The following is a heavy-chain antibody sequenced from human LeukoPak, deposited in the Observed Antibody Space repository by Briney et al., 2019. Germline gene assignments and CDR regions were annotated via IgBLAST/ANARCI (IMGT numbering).Heavy chain of an antibody. V-gene: IGHV3-48*01. Sequence: GGSLRLSCAASGFTFSSYSMNWVRQAPGKVLEWVSYISSSSSTIYYADSVKGRFTISRDNAKNSLYLQMNSLRAEDTAVYYCARGPIAVARLLDYWGQGTLVTVSS. CDR2: ISSSSSTI. J-gene: IGHJ4*02. D-gene: IGHD6-19*01. CDR1: GFTFSSYS. CDR3: ARGPIAVARLLDY.